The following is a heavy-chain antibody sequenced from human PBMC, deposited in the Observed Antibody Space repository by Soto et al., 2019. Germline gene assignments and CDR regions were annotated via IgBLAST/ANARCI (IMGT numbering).Heavy chain of an antibody. J-gene: IGHJ6*02. CDR3: AKDMLLWFGENYYYGMDV. CDR2: ISWNSGSI. D-gene: IGHD3-10*01. CDR1: GFTFDDYA. V-gene: IGHV3-9*01. Sequence: PGGSLRLSCAASGFTFDDYAMHWVRQAPGKGLEWVSGISWNSGSIGYADSVKGRFTISRDNAKNSLYLQMNSLRAEDTALYYCAKDMLLWFGENYYYGMDVWGQGTTVTVSS.